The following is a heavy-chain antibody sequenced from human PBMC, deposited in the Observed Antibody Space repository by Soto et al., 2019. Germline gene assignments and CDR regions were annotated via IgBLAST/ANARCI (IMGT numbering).Heavy chain of an antibody. CDR3: AKSVITMVRGATDY. J-gene: IGHJ4*02. CDR1: GFTFSSYG. Sequence: QVQLVESGGGVVQPGRSLRLSCAASGFTFSSYGMQWVRQAPGKGLEWVAVISYDGSNKYYADSVKGRFTISRDNSKNTLYLQMNSLRAEDTAVYYCAKSVITMVRGATDYWGQGTLVTVSS. CDR2: ISYDGSNK. D-gene: IGHD3-10*01. V-gene: IGHV3-30*18.